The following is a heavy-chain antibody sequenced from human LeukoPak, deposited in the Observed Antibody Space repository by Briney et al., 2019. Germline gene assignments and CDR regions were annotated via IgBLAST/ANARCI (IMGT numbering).Heavy chain of an antibody. V-gene: IGHV3-30*18. D-gene: IGHD5-18*01. J-gene: IGHJ4*02. CDR2: ISYDGSNK. Sequence: PGRSLRLSCAASGFTFSSYGMHWVRQAPGKGVEWVAVISYDGSNKYYADSVKGRFTISRDNSKNTLYLQMNSLRAEDTAVYYCAKGPDTALARWGQGTLVTVSS. CDR1: GFTFSSYG. CDR3: AKGPDTALAR.